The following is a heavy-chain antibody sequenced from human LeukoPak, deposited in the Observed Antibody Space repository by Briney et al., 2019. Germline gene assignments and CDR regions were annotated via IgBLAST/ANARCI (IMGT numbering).Heavy chain of an antibody. Sequence: ASVKVSCKASGYTFTSYGISWVRQAPGQGLEWMGGIIPLFGTANYAQKFQGRVTITADESTSTAYMELSSLRSEDTAVYFCATRRGNYDSSGYYPSDWGQGTLVTVSS. D-gene: IGHD3-22*01. CDR3: ATRRGNYDSSGYYPSD. V-gene: IGHV1-69*13. CDR1: GYTFTSYG. J-gene: IGHJ4*02. CDR2: IIPLFGTA.